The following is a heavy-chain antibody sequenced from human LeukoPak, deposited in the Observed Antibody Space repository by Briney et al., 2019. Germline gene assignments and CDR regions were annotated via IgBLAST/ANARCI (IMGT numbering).Heavy chain of an antibody. J-gene: IGHJ6*02. D-gene: IGHD6-19*01. CDR1: GYTFTSYA. CDR2: INAGNGNT. Sequence: GVSVKVSCKASGYTFTSYAIHWVRQAPGQRLEWMGWINAGNGNTKYSQKFQGRVTITRDTSASTAYMELSSLRSEDTAVYYCARGGYSSGWRYYYGMDVWGQGTTVTVSS. V-gene: IGHV1-3*01. CDR3: ARGGYSSGWRYYYGMDV.